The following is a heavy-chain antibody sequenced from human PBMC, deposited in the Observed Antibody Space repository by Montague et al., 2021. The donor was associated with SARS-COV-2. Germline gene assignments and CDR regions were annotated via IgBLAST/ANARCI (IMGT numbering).Heavy chain of an antibody. D-gene: IGHD5-12*01. CDR1: GSISGYY. CDR3: ARQYIGYNRRFDY. V-gene: IGHV4-4*07. J-gene: IGHJ4*02. CDR2: ISSSGGI. Sequence: SETLSLTCTVSGSISGYYWTWIRQSAGKGLEWIGRISSSGGIDYNTSLKSRVTMSLDTSKIQLSLKLSSATAADTAVYYCARQYIGYNRRFDYWGQGALSLSPQ.